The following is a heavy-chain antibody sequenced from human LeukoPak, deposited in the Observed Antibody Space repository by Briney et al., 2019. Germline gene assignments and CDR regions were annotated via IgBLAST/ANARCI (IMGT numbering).Heavy chain of an antibody. J-gene: IGHJ5*02. D-gene: IGHD2-2*02. CDR2: ISWNSGSI. V-gene: IGHV3-9*01. Sequence: PGGPLRLSCAASGFTFDDYAMHWVRQAPGKGLEWVSGISWNSGSIGYADSVKGRFTISRDNAKNSLYLQMNSLRAEDTALYYCARDIYPNLKQTENWFDPWGQGTLVTVSS. CDR3: ARDIYPNLKQTENWFDP. CDR1: GFTFDDYA.